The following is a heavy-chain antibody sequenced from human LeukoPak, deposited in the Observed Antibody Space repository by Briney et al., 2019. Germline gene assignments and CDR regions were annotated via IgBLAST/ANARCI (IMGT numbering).Heavy chain of an antibody. CDR1: GGSISSYY. J-gene: IGHJ4*02. V-gene: IGHV4-59*12. D-gene: IGHD6-19*01. CDR2: IYYSGST. Sequence: SETLTLTCAASGGSISSYYWSWIRQPPGKGLEWIGYIYYSGSTNYNPSLKSRVTISRDNAKHQFSLKLSTFAAADTAVYYCASSRLYDSGWYGGFDYWGQGTLVTVSS. CDR3: ASSRLYDSGWYGGFDY.